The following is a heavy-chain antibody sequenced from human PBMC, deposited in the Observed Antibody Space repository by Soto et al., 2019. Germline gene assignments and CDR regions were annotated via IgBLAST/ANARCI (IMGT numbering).Heavy chain of an antibody. J-gene: IGHJ6*02. Sequence: ASVKVSCKASGYTFTSYGISWVRQVPGQGFEWMGWISAYNGNTNYAQKLQGRVTMATDTSTSTAYMELRSLRSDDTAVYYCARDLGSFGSGSYWNYYYYGMEVWGQGTTVTLSS. CDR1: GYTFTSYG. CDR3: ARDLGSFGSGSYWNYYYYGMEV. V-gene: IGHV1-18*01. D-gene: IGHD3-10*01. CDR2: ISAYNGNT.